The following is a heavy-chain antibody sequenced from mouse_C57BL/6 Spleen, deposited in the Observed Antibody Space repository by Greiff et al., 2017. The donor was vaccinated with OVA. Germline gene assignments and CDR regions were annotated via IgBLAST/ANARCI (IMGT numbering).Heavy chain of an antibody. V-gene: IGHV5-6*01. D-gene: IGHD2-5*01. CDR2: ISSGGSYT. J-gene: IGHJ4*01. Sequence: EVQVVESGGDLVKPGGSLKLSCAASGFTFSSYGMSWVRQTPDKRLEWVATISSGGSYTYYPDSVKGRFTISRDNAKNTLYLQMSSLKSEDTAMYYCARQAYSNYSYAMDYWGQGTSVTVSS. CDR1: GFTFSSYG. CDR3: ARQAYSNYSYAMDY.